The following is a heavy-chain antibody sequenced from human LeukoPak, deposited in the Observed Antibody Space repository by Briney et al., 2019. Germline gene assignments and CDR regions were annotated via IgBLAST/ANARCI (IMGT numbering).Heavy chain of an antibody. CDR3: ARDPTTAGDYYYYYGMDV. CDR2: IYYSGST. CDR1: GGSISSYY. D-gene: IGHD4-11*01. J-gene: IGHJ6*02. V-gene: IGHV4-59*01. Sequence: SETLSLTCTVSGGSISSYYWSWIRQPPGKGLEWIGYIYYSGSTNYNPSLKSRVTISVDTSKNQFSLKLSSVTAADTVVYYCARDPTTAGDYYYYYGMDVWGQGTTVTVSS.